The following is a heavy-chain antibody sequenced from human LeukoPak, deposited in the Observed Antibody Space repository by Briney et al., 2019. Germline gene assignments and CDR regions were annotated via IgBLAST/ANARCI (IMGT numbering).Heavy chain of an antibody. CDR1: GFTVSSSY. D-gene: IGHD6-19*01. Sequence: GGSLRLSCAASGFTVSSSYISWVRQAPGKGLEWVSVIYNGGSTNYADSVKGRFTISRDNSKNTLYLQMNSLRAEDTAVYYCARASQWLAFDYWGQETLVTVSS. CDR3: ARASQWLAFDY. V-gene: IGHV3-66*01. J-gene: IGHJ4*02. CDR2: IYNGGST.